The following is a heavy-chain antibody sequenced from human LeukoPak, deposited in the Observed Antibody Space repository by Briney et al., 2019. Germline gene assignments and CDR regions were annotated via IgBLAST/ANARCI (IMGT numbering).Heavy chain of an antibody. CDR1: GFTFSSYA. Sequence: GGSLRLSCAASGFTFSSYAMSWVRQAPGKGLEWVSAISGSGGSTYYADSGKGRFPICRDNSKQTPYLQMNSLRAEDTAVYYCASDILTGSVYWGQGTLVTVSS. J-gene: IGHJ4*02. CDR3: ASDILTGSVY. V-gene: IGHV3-23*01. CDR2: ISGSGGST. D-gene: IGHD3-9*01.